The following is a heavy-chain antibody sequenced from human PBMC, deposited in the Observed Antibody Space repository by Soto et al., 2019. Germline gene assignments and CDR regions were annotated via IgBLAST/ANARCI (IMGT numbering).Heavy chain of an antibody. CDR2: INHSGST. CDR1: GGSFSGYY. CDR3: ARMWSGFNFF. J-gene: IGHJ4*02. Sequence: SETLSLTCAVYGGSFSGYYWSWIRQPPGKGLEWIGEINHSGSTNYNPSLKSRVTISVDTSKNQFSLKLSSVTAADTAVYYCARMWSGFNFFWGQGTLVTVSS. V-gene: IGHV4-34*01. D-gene: IGHD6-25*01.